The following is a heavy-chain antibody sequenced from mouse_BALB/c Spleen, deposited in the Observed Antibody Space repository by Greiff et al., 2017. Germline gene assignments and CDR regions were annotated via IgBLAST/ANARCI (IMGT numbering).Heavy chain of an antibody. J-gene: IGHJ4*01. CDR1: GFTFSSYA. CDR3: ASFDYFYAMDY. Sequence: EVQLVESGGGLVKPGGSLKLSCAASGFTFSSYAMSWVRQTPEKRLEWVASISSGGSTYYPDSVKGRFTISRDNARNILYLQMSSLRSEDTAMYYCASFDYFYAMDYWGQGTSVTVSS. V-gene: IGHV5-6-5*01. D-gene: IGHD2-4*01. CDR2: ISSGGST.